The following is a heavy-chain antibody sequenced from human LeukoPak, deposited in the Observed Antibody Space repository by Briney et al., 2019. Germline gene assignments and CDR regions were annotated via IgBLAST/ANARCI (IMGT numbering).Heavy chain of an antibody. Sequence: GGSLRLSCAASGFTFSRYAMHWGRQTPRKIMHWVSGIGTEGDTHYPDYVKGRFTISRENAKDSLYLQINNLRAGDTAVYYCARGPKINPPSWDAVGWFDPWGQGTLVTVSS. CDR2: IGTEGDT. D-gene: IGHD1-26*01. CDR3: ARGPKINPPSWDAVGWFDP. J-gene: IGHJ5*02. CDR1: GFTFSRYA. V-gene: IGHV3-13*01.